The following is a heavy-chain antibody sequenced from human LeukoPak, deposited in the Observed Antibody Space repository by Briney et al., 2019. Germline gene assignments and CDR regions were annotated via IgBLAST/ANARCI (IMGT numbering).Heavy chain of an antibody. D-gene: IGHD1-14*01. CDR2: MSDSGAST. Sequence: GGSLRLSCVVSGFTFSNYAMSWVRQAPGKGLEWVSAMSDSGASTYYADSVKGRFTISRDNSKSTLYLQMNSLRAEDTAVYYCAKGYTPDYWGQGTLVTVSS. J-gene: IGHJ4*02. CDR3: AKGYTPDY. V-gene: IGHV3-23*01. CDR1: GFTFSNYA.